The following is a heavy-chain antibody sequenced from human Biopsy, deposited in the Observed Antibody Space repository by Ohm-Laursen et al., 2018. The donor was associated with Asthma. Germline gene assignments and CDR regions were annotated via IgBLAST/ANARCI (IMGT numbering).Heavy chain of an antibody. Sequence: ASVKVSCNAPGGTFSNFAISWVRQASGQGLEWLGGIMTVFGTTNYAQKFQGRVTITADESTSTAYMEVTSLRSEDTAIYYCARCQVGYSSGWSLLLKKIYYSGMDVWGQGTAVTASS. D-gene: IGHD6-19*01. CDR3: ARCQVGYSSGWSLLLKKIYYSGMDV. CDR2: IMTVFGTT. CDR1: GGTFSNFA. V-gene: IGHV1-69*13. J-gene: IGHJ6*02.